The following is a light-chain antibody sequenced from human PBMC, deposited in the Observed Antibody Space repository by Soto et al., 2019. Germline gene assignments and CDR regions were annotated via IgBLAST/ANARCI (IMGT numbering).Light chain of an antibody. CDR3: NSRGGSRPYYV. Sequence: QSVLTQPASVSGSPGQPITISCTGTSSDIGAYNSVSWYQQYPGRAPKLMIYEVSNRPSGVSARFSASKSGNTASLTISGLQAEDEADYYCNSRGGSRPYYVFGTGTKVTVL. V-gene: IGLV2-14*01. CDR2: EVS. J-gene: IGLJ1*01. CDR1: SSDIGAYNS.